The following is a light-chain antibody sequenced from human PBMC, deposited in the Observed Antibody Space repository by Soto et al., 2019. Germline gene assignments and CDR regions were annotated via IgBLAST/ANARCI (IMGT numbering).Light chain of an antibody. Sequence: QSVLTQPASVSGSPGQSITISCTGTSSDVGGYNYVSWYQQHPGKAPKLMIYDVSNRPSGVSNRFSGSKSGNTASLTISGLQAEDEADYYCSPYTSSDDVFGTGTKVTVL. CDR1: SSDVGGYNY. J-gene: IGLJ1*01. CDR3: SPYTSSDDV. V-gene: IGLV2-14*01. CDR2: DVS.